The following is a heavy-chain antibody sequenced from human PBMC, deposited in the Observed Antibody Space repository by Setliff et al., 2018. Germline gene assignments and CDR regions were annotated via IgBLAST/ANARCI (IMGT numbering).Heavy chain of an antibody. V-gene: IGHV4-39*07. CDR3: ARVKIAILPAAIDY. CDR1: GGSISSSSYY. CDR2: IYYSGST. D-gene: IGHD2-2*01. Sequence: SETLSLTCTVSGGSISSSSYYWGWIRQPPGKGLEWIGSIYYSGSTYYDPSLKRRVTISVDTSKNQFSLKLSPVTAADTAVYYCARVKIAILPAAIDYWGQGTLVTVPQ. J-gene: IGHJ4*02.